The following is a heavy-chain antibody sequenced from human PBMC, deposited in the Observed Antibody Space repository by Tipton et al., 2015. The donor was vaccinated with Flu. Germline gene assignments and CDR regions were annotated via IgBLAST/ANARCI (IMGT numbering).Heavy chain of an antibody. D-gene: IGHD2-2*01. CDR1: GYIFTSYG. CDR3: ARDLMPSAYYYYGMDV. CDR2: VRSYNGDT. Sequence: QLVQSGAEVKQPGASVKVSCKASGYIFTSYGISWVRQAPGQGLEWMGWVRSYNGDTNYAQKIQGRVTMTTDTSTSTAFMELRSLRSDDTAVYYCARDLMPSAYYYYGMDVWGQGTTVTVSS. V-gene: IGHV1-18*01. J-gene: IGHJ6*02.